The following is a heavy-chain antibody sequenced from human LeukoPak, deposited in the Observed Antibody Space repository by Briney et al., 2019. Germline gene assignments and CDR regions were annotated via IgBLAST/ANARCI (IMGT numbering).Heavy chain of an antibody. CDR1: GYTFTGYY. J-gene: IGHJ5*02. CDR2: INPNSGGT. CDR3: ARDTVVGAVYNWFDP. D-gene: IGHD1-26*01. V-gene: IGHV1-2*02. Sequence: ASVKVSCKASGYTFTGYYMHWVRQAPGQGLEWMGWINPNSGGTNYAQKFQGRVTMTRDTSISAAYMELSRLRSDDTAVYYCARDTVVGAVYNWFDPWGQGTLATVSS.